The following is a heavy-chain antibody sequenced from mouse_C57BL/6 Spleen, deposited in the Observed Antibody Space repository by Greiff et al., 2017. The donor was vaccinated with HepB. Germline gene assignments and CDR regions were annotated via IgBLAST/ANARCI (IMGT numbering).Heavy chain of an antibody. Sequence: EVQGVESGGGLVQPGGSLKLSCAASGFTFSDYYMYWVRQTPEKRLEWVAYISNGGGSTYYPDTVKGRFTISRDNAKNTLYLQMSRLKSEDTAMYYCARPTMVTTGFAYWGQGTLVTVSA. J-gene: IGHJ3*01. V-gene: IGHV5-12*01. CDR2: ISNGGGST. D-gene: IGHD2-2*01. CDR3: ARPTMVTTGFAY. CDR1: GFTFSDYY.